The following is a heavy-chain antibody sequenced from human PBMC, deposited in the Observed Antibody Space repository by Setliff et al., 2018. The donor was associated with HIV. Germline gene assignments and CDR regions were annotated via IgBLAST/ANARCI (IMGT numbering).Heavy chain of an antibody. J-gene: IGHJ6*02. D-gene: IGHD2-2*01. CDR1: GFTFNSYW. Sequence: GGSLRLSRAASGFTFNSYWMHWVRQAPGKGLEWVSGINWNGGSTGYADSVKGRFTISRDNAKNSLYLQMNSLRAEDTAVYYCVRDGGSTSWNFLYYYGMDVWGQGTTVTVSS. CDR2: INWNGGST. V-gene: IGHV3-20*04. CDR3: VRDGGSTSWNFLYYYGMDV.